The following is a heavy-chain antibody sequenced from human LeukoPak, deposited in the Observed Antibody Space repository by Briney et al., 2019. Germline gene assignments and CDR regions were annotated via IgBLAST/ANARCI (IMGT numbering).Heavy chain of an antibody. CDR2: IIPIFGTA. CDR3: ARGARMVYYDSSGYPDY. D-gene: IGHD3-22*01. J-gene: IGHJ4*02. V-gene: IGHV1-69*05. Sequence: ASVKVSCTASGGTFSSYAISWVRQAPGQGLEWMGGIIPIFGTANYAQKFQGRVTITTDESTSTAYMELSSLRSDDTAVYYCARGARMVYYDSSGYPDYWGQGTLVTVSS. CDR1: GGTFSSYA.